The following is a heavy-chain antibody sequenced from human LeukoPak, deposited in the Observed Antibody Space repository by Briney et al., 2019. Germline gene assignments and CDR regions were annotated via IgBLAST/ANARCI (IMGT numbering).Heavy chain of an antibody. CDR2: ISGSGGST. Sequence: GGSLRLSCAASGFTFGSYAMYWVRQAPGKGLEWVSGISGSGGSTFYADSVKGRFTISRDNSENTVYLQMNSLRAGDTAVYYCAKTTAGYSSGRYPGWPVDYWGQGTLVTVSS. J-gene: IGHJ4*02. V-gene: IGHV3-23*01. CDR1: GFTFGSYA. D-gene: IGHD6-19*01. CDR3: AKTTAGYSSGRYPGWPVDY.